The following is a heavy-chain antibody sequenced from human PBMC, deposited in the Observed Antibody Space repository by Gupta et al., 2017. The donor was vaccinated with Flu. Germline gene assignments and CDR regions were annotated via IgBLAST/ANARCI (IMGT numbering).Heavy chain of an antibody. CDR1: GFTFSDHY. Sequence: EVQLVESGGGLVQPGGSLRLSCAASGFTFSDHYMDWVRQAPGKGLEWVGRTRNKANSYTTEYAASVKGRFTISRDDSKNSLYLQMNSLKTEDTAVYYCAREEGQWLGFGWFDPWGQGTLVTVSS. CDR3: AREEGQWLGFGWFDP. J-gene: IGHJ5*02. CDR2: TRNKANSYTT. V-gene: IGHV3-72*01. D-gene: IGHD6-19*01.